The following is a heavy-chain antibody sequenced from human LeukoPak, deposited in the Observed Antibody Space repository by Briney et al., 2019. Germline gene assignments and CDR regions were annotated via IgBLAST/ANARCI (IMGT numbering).Heavy chain of an antibody. CDR2: ITWNSAFI. CDR3: ATGGAPTY. J-gene: IGHJ4*02. D-gene: IGHD1-1*01. V-gene: IGHV3-9*01. CDR1: GFKFDDYV. Sequence: PGRSLRDSCVASGFKFDDYVMYWVRQPPGKGLEWVSAITWNSAFIAYADSVKGRFTVSRDNANNSLYLHMNSLRPEDTASYYCATGGAPTYWGQGTPVTVSS.